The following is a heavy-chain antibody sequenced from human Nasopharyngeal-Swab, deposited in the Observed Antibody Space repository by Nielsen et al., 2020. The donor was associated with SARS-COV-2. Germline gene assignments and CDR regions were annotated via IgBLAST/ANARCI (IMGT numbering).Heavy chain of an antibody. CDR1: GYSFNNHA. CDR2: INTYTGNP. CDR3: AREDDYADYYWFDP. D-gene: IGHD4-17*01. Sequence: ASVKVSCKASGYSFNNHAINWVRQAPGQGLEWMGWINTYTGNPTYAQGFAGRFVFSLDTSVSTAYLQISSLKTEDTAVYYCAREDDYADYYWFDPWGQGTLVTVSS. V-gene: IGHV7-4-1*02. J-gene: IGHJ5*02.